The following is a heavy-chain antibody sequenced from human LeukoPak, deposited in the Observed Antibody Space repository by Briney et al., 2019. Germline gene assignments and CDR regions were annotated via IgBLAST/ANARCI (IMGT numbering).Heavy chain of an antibody. CDR2: IYDGGST. CDR1: GSTVSSYF. Sequence: GGSLRLSCAASGSTVSSYFMSWVRQAPGKGLEWVSVIYDGGSTDYADSVKGRFTISRDNSKSTLYLQMNSLGAEDTAVYYCARDNYILTGYYNAFDTWGQGTLVTVSS. D-gene: IGHD3-9*01. J-gene: IGHJ3*02. CDR3: ARDNYILTGYYNAFDT. V-gene: IGHV3-53*01.